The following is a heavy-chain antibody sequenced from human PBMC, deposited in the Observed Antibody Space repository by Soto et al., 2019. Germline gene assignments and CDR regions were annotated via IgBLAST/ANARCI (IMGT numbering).Heavy chain of an antibody. CDR1: GFTFSDYN. V-gene: IGHV3-48*01. J-gene: IGHJ4*02. D-gene: IGHD3-22*01. Sequence: EVQLVESGGGLVQPGGPLRLSCVASGFTFSDYNMNWVRQAPGKGLEWVSFISGRSNTIYYADSVKGRFTISRDNAKNSLYLLMNSLRAEDTAVYYCAREGDGSGFFSDFWGQGTLVTLSS. CDR3: AREGDGSGFFSDF. CDR2: ISGRSNTI.